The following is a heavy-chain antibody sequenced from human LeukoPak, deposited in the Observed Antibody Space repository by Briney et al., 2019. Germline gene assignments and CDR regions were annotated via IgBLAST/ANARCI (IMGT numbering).Heavy chain of an antibody. D-gene: IGHD2-8*01. CDR3: AKNGQSGFSFDP. J-gene: IGHJ5*02. CDR1: GESLNGHY. Sequence: PSETLSLTCAVYGESLNGHYWSWIRQPPGKGLEWIGEGNDSGGTKFNPSLMSRVTISADTSKNQFSLKLSSVTAADTAVYYCAKNGQSGFSFDPWGQGTLVTVSS. CDR2: GNDSGGT. V-gene: IGHV4-34*01.